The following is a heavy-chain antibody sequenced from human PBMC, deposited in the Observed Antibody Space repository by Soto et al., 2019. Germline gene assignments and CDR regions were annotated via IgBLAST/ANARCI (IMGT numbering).Heavy chain of an antibody. CDR2: IYYSGST. J-gene: IGHJ4*02. D-gene: IGHD1-26*01. Sequence: KTSETLSLTCTVSGGSISSYYWSWIRQPPGKGLEWIGYIYYSGSTNYNPSLKSRVTISVDTSKNQFSLKLSSVTAADTAVYYCARGEQGAVDYWGQGTLVTVSS. CDR3: ARGEQGAVDY. CDR1: GGSISSYY. V-gene: IGHV4-59*01.